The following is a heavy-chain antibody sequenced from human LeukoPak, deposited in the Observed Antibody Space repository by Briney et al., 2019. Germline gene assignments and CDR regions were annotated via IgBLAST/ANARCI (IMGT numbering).Heavy chain of an antibody. J-gene: IGHJ4*02. D-gene: IGHD1-7*01. CDR2: IWYDGSHK. CDR1: GFTFNSYG. Sequence: PGGSLRLSCATSGFTFNSYGFHWVRQAPGKGLEWVAIIWYDGSHKSYADSVKGRFTISRDNSKNTVYLQMSTLRAEDTAVYYCARGTGTTDYWGQGTLVTVSS. V-gene: IGHV3-33*01. CDR3: ARGTGTTDY.